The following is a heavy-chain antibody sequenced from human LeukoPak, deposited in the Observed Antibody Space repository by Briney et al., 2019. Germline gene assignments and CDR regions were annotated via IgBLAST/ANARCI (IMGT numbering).Heavy chain of an antibody. Sequence: SVKVSCKASGGTFSSYAINWVRQAPGQGLEWMGRIIPILGITNHAQKFQGRVTITADKSTSTAYMELSSLRSEDTAVYYCARVEDCSNGICPFDYWGQGTLVTVSS. J-gene: IGHJ4*02. CDR2: IIPILGIT. D-gene: IGHD2-8*01. V-gene: IGHV1-69*04. CDR1: GGTFSSYA. CDR3: ARVEDCSNGICPFDY.